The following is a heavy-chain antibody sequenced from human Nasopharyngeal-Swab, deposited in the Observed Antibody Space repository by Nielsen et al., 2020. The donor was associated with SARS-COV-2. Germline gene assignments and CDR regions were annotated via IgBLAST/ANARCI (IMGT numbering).Heavy chain of an antibody. Sequence: WIRQPPGKGLEWIGSIYYSGATYCSPSLKSRLTISVDTSQNQFSLTVSSVTASDTAVYYCVRDNYYHYYMDVWGQGTTVTVSS. V-gene: IGHV4-39*01. J-gene: IGHJ6*03. CDR2: IYYSGAT. D-gene: IGHD2-15*01. CDR3: VRDNYYHYYMDV.